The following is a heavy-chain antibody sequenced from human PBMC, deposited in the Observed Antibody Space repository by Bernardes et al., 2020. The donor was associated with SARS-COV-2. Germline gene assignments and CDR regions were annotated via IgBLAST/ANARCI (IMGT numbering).Heavy chain of an antibody. CDR3: AHSRIAAAGQTVDY. V-gene: IGHV2-5*02. J-gene: IGHJ4*02. CDR1: LFSLSPSGVG. CDR2: IYWDDDK. Sequence: SGTTLLKPTQTLTLTCPFSLFSLSPSGVGVGWIRQPPGKALEWLALIYWDDDKRYSPSLKSRLTITKDTSKNQVVLTMTNMDPVDTATYYCAHSRIAAAGQTVDYWGQGTLVTVSS. D-gene: IGHD6-13*01.